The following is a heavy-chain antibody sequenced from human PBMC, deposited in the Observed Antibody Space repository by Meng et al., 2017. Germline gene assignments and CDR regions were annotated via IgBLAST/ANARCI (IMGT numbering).Heavy chain of an antibody. CDR3: ATGAAAADH. J-gene: IGHJ4*02. V-gene: IGHV3-15*04. CDR1: GLRFTDAW. D-gene: IGHD6-13*01. CDR2: IERKSDGGTI. Sequence: EVELVVDWGGLGKPGGSLRLSCVGYGLRFTDAWMSWVRQAPGKGLEWVGRIERKSDGGTIYYAAHVKGRFTISRDDSKNTLYLQMDSLINEDTAVYFCATGAAAADHWGQGTLVTVSS.